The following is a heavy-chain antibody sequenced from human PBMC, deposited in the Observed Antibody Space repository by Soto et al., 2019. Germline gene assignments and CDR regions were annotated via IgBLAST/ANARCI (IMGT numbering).Heavy chain of an antibody. Sequence: GGSLRLSCAASGFTFSSYDMHWIRQATGKGLEWVSAIGTAGDTYYPGSVKGRFTISRENAKNSLYLQMNSLRAGDTAVYYCARVLPIKYSSSSGGMDVWGQGXTVTVSS. J-gene: IGHJ6*02. CDR2: IGTAGDT. D-gene: IGHD6-6*01. CDR3: ARVLPIKYSSSSGGMDV. CDR1: GFTFSSYD. V-gene: IGHV3-13*01.